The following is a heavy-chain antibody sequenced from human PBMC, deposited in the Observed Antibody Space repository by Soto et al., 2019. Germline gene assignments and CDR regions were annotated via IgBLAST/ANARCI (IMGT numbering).Heavy chain of an antibody. CDR2: IYYGGSA. D-gene: IGHD2-8*01. Sequence: QVQLQESGPGLVKPSGTLSLTCTVSGGSISTYYWSWIRQPPGKGLEWIGYIYYGGSANYNPSLKSRVNISVDTSKKQFSLKLSSVTAADTAVYYCARGGHCTNGVCSALDYWGQGTLVTVSS. J-gene: IGHJ4*02. V-gene: IGHV4-59*08. CDR1: GGSISTYY. CDR3: ARGGHCTNGVCSALDY.